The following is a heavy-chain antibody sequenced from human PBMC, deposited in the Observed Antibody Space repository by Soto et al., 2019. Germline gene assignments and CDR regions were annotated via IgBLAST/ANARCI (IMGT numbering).Heavy chain of an antibody. Sequence: QVQLVQSGAEVKKPGSAIKVSCKTFGGTFGTNAISWVRQAPGQGPERMGGILPIFGAATYAQRFKGRLSITADRSTNTAYLELSELRSEDTATYYCAREIMTSWFDSWGQGTLVTVSS. D-gene: IGHD2-2*01. J-gene: IGHJ5*01. CDR2: ILPIFGAA. CDR3: AREIMTSWFDS. CDR1: GGTFGTNA. V-gene: IGHV1-69*06.